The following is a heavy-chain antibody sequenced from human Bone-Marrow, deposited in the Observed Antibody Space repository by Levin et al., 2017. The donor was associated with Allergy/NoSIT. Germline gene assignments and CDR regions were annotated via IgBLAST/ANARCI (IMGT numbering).Heavy chain of an antibody. CDR2: IRSNTDGGTT. CDR3: TTRMATTWSNLDY. Sequence: GESLKISCAASGFTFSNAWMSWVRQVPGKGLEWVGRIRSNTDGGTTDYAAPVKGRFTISRDDSGSTLYLQMNSLKTEDTAVYYCTTRMATTWSNLDYWGQGTLVTVSS. CDR1: GFTFSNAW. D-gene: IGHD1-14*01. V-gene: IGHV3-15*01. J-gene: IGHJ4*02.